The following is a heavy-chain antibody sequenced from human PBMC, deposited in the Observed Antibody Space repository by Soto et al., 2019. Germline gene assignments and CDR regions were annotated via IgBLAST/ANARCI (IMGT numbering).Heavy chain of an antibody. CDR3: ARGGHYAGVCYHRVGFDY. J-gene: IGHJ4*02. CDR1: GFTFSNYW. D-gene: IGHD2-21*01. V-gene: IGHV3-74*01. Sequence: GSLRLSCSASGFTFSNYWMHWVRQRPGKGLVWVARLNIDGSTRNYADSVKGRFTISRDNAQNTLFLQMNSLSAEDTAVNYCARGGHYAGVCYHRVGFDYRGRGTPVTGSS. CDR2: LNIDGSTR.